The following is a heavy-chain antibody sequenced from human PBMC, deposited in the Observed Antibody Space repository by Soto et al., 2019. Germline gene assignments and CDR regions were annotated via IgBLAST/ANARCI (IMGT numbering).Heavy chain of an antibody. Sequence: GGSLRLSCAASGFTFSSYAMSWVRQAPGKGLEWVSAISGSGGSTYYADSVKGRFTISRDNSKNTLYLQMNSLRAEETAVYYCAKAGIYYGSGSYPYYFDYWGQGTLVTVSS. D-gene: IGHD3-10*01. CDR3: AKAGIYYGSGSYPYYFDY. CDR2: ISGSGGST. J-gene: IGHJ4*02. V-gene: IGHV3-23*01. CDR1: GFTFSSYA.